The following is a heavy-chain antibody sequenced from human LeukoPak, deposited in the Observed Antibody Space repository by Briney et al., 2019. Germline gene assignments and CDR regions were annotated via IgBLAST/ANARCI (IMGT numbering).Heavy chain of an antibody. D-gene: IGHD3/OR15-3a*01. CDR2: IRYDGS. J-gene: IGHJ4*02. V-gene: IGHV3-30*02. CDR3: TREDWDFDS. Sequence: GGSLRLSCAASGFIFRNYGMHWVRQAPGKGLEWVACIRYDGSKYADSVKGRFTISRDDSNNMAYLRMGSLKNEDTAVYYCTREDWDFDSWGQGTPVSVSS. CDR1: GFIFRNYG.